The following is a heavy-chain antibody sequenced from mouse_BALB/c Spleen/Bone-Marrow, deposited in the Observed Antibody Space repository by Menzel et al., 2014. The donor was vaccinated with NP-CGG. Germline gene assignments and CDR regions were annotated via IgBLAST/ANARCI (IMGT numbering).Heavy chain of an antibody. CDR1: GFTFSSYT. D-gene: IGHD1-2*01. CDR2: ISSGGSYT. Sequence: EVNLVESGGGLVKPGGSLKLSCAASGFTFSSYTMSWVRQTPEKRLEWVATISSGGSYTYYPDSVKGRFTISRDNAKNTLYLQMSSLKSGDTAMYYCTREDYGYTFAYWGQGTLVTVSA. J-gene: IGHJ3*01. CDR3: TREDYGYTFAY. V-gene: IGHV5-6-4*01.